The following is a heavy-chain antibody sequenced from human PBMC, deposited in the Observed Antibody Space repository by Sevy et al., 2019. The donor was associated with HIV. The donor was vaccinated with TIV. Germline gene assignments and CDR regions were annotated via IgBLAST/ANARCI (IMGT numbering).Heavy chain of an antibody. J-gene: IGHJ4*02. D-gene: IGHD3-22*01. V-gene: IGHV1-2*02. CDR3: ARMGDYYDSSGYYPLKF. CDR2: INPNSGGT. CDR1: GYTFTGYY. Sequence: ASVKVSCKASGYTFTGYYIHWVRQAPGQGLEWMGWINPNSGGTYFAKKFQDSVTMTRDTSVNTAYMELRRLRFDDTAVYYCARMGDYYDSSGYYPLKFWGQGSLVTVSS.